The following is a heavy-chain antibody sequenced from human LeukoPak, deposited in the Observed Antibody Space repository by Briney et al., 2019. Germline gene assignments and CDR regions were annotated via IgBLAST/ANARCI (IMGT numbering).Heavy chain of an antibody. CDR1: GFTFSSYA. CDR3: ARDRLGYCTNGVCRKGLSY. D-gene: IGHD2-8*01. J-gene: IGHJ4*02. CDR2: ISYDGSNK. V-gene: IGHV3-30-3*01. Sequence: GGSLRLSCAASGFTFSSYAMHWVRQAPGKGLEWVAVISYDGSNKYYADSVKGRFTISRDNSKNTLYLQMNSLRAEDTAVYYCARDRLGYCTNGVCRKGLSYWGQGTLATVSS.